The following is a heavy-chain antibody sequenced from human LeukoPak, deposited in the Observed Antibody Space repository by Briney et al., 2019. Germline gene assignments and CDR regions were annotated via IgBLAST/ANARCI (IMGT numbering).Heavy chain of an antibody. Sequence: ASVTVSCKASGYTFTSYDINWLRQAAGQGLEWMGWMNPNSGNTGYAQKFQGRVTMTRNTSISTAYMELSSLRSEDTAVYYCARGDGYNPLDYWGQGTLVTVSS. CDR3: ARGDGYNPLDY. V-gene: IGHV1-8*01. D-gene: IGHD5-24*01. CDR2: MNPNSGNT. CDR1: GYTFTSYD. J-gene: IGHJ4*02.